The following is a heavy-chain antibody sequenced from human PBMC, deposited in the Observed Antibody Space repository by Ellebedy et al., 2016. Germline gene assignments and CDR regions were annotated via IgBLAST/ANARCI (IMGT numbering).Heavy chain of an antibody. V-gene: IGHV3-30*04. CDR3: ARGSVAGVFSH. CDR1: RFTFSSYA. D-gene: IGHD6-19*01. Sequence: GGSLRLXCAASRFTFSSYAMHWVRQAPGKGLEWVAVISYDGSNKYYADSVKGRFTISRDNSKNTLYLQMNSLRAEDTAVYYCARGSVAGVFSHWGQGTLVTVSS. J-gene: IGHJ4*02. CDR2: ISYDGSNK.